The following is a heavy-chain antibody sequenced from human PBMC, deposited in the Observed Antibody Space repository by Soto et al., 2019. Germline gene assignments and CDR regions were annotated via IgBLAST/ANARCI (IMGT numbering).Heavy chain of an antibody. CDR1: GFTFSSYA. J-gene: IGHJ4*02. CDR3: AKRADCSGGSCPLDY. D-gene: IGHD2-15*01. V-gene: IGHV3-23*01. Sequence: PGGSLRLSCVVSGFTFSSYALSWVRQAPGKGLEWVSAISASGGSTYNADSVKGRFTISRDNSKSTLYLRLNSLRAEDTAVYYCAKRADCSGGSCPLDYWGQGTLVTVSS. CDR2: ISASGGST.